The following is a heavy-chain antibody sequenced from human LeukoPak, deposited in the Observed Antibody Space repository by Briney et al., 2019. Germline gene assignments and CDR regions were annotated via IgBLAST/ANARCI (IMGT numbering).Heavy chain of an antibody. CDR1: VFTFSIYS. CDR3: ARDLHSYVAMDV. V-gene: IGHV3-23*01. D-gene: IGHD2-21*01. J-gene: IGHJ6*02. CDR2: IGSDNKP. Sequence: PGGSLRLSCAASVFTFSIYSMNGVRQAPGKGLEWVSSIGSDNKPHYSESVEGRVAISRDNSKSMLFLKLNSLRAEDTALYYCARDLHSYVAMDVWGQGNTVPVSS.